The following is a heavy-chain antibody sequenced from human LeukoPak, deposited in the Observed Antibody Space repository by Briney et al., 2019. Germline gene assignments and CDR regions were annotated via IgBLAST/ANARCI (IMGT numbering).Heavy chain of an antibody. CDR3: AKDSVPMPTGWFDP. CDR1: GITFSRYA. J-gene: IGHJ5*02. D-gene: IGHD2-2*01. V-gene: IGHV3-23*01. Sequence: PGGSLRLSCAASGITFSRYAMSWVRQAPGKGLEWVSSISGSGVSTYYADSVKGRFTISRDNSKNSLYLQMNSLRAEDTAIYYCAKDSVPMPTGWFDPWGQGTLVTVSS. CDR2: ISGSGVST.